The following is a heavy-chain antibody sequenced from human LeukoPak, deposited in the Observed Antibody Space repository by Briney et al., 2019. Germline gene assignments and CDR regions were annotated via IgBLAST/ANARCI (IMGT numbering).Heavy chain of an antibody. CDR2: ISYDVNNK. CDR3: ARYQFWSGYFDY. CDR1: GFTFSSYG. V-gene: IGHV3-30*03. D-gene: IGHD3-3*01. Sequence: SGGGVVQPGRSLRLSCTASGFTFSSYGMHWVRQAPGKGLEWVAVISYDVNNKYYADSVKGRFTISRDNAKNSLYLQMNSLRAEDTAVYYCARYQFWSGYFDYWGQGTLVTVSS. J-gene: IGHJ4*02.